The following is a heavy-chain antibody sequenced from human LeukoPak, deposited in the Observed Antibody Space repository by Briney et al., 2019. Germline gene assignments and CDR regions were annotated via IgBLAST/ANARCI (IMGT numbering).Heavy chain of an antibody. Sequence: GGSLRLSCAASGFTFSTYAMSWVRQAPGKGLEWVSAISGSGGSTYYADSVKGRFTISRDNSKNTLYLQMNSLRAEDTAVYYCAKDRLVATVTTTGDHDYWGQGTLITVSS. CDR2: ISGSGGST. J-gene: IGHJ4*02. CDR1: GFTFSTYA. V-gene: IGHV3-23*01. D-gene: IGHD4-17*01. CDR3: AKDRLVATVTTTGDHDY.